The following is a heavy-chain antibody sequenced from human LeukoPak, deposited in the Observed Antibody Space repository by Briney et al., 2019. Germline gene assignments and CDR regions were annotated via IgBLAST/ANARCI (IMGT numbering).Heavy chain of an antibody. V-gene: IGHV3-30*18. J-gene: IGHJ4*02. CDR3: AKGGLQQQLDL. D-gene: IGHD6-13*01. CDR1: GFTFSSYG. Sequence: GGSLRLSCAASGFTFSSYGMHWVRQAPGKGLEGVAVISYDGSKKYYADSVKGRFTISRDNSKNTLYLQMNSLRAEDTAVYYCAKGGLQQQLDLWGQGTLVTVSS. CDR2: ISYDGSKK.